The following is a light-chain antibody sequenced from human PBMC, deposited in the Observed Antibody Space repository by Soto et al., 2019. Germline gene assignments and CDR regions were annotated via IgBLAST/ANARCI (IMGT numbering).Light chain of an antibody. J-gene: IGKJ4*01. V-gene: IGKV2-28*01. CDR2: LGS. Sequence: DIVMTQSPLSLPVTPGEPASISCRSSQSLLHRNGYNYWDWYLQKPGQSPQLLIYLGSNRASGVHDRFSGSGSGTDFTLKISRVEAEDVGVYYCMQALQTPTFGGGTKVEIK. CDR1: QSLLHRNGYNY. CDR3: MQALQTPT.